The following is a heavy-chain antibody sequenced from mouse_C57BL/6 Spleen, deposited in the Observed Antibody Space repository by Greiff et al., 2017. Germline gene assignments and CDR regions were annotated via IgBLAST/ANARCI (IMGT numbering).Heavy chain of an antibody. CDR2: IDPETGGT. Sequence: QVQLQQSGAELVRPGASVTLSCKASGYTFTDYEMHWVKQTPVHGLEWIGAIDPETGGTAYNQKFKGKAILTADKSSSTAYMELRSLTSEDSAVYYCTRGESPAWFAYWGQGTLVTVSA. CDR3: TRGESPAWFAY. J-gene: IGHJ3*01. V-gene: IGHV1-15*01. CDR1: GYTFTDYE.